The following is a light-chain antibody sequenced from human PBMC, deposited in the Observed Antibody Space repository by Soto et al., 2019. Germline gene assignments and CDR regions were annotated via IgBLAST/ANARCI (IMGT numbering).Light chain of an antibody. CDR1: TGAVTSGYY. CDR2: STD. CDR3: LLYFGGYVV. V-gene: IGLV7-43*01. J-gene: IGLJ2*01. Sequence: QAVVTQEPSLTVSPGGTVTLTCASSTGAVTSGYYPNWVQQKPGQTPRALIYSTDNKHSWTPARFSGSLLGVKAALTLSGAQPEDEAEYYCLLYFGGYVVFGGGTQLTVL.